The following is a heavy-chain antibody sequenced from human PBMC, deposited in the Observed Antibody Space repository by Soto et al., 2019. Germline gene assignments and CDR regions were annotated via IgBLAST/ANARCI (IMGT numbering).Heavy chain of an antibody. V-gene: IGHV4-30-4*01. CDR1: GGSVSGVDYF. Sequence: SETLSLTCTVAGGSVSGVDYFWSWIRQSPGKGLEWIGYSYYTWITHLNPSLKSRLTMAVDTSKNEFPLKLTSVSAADTAVYFCAREERKGIISWFDPWGQGTPVTVSS. J-gene: IGHJ5*02. D-gene: IGHD2-21*01. CDR3: AREERKGIISWFDP. CDR2: SYYTWIT.